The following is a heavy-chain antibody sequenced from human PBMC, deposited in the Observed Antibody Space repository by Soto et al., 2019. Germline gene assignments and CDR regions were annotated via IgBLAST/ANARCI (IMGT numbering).Heavy chain of an antibody. CDR3: AVTVTGSRSPLAH. D-gene: IGHD3-9*01. J-gene: IGHJ4*02. CDR2: IIPIYASP. Sequence: QVQLVQSGAEVKKPGSSVKVSCKASGGTFSSNAISWVRQAPGQGLEWMGGIIPIYASPNYAQNFQGRVTGTADKATSTAYLELSRLKFADSAIYYCAVTVTGSRSPLAHWGQGTLVSVSS. V-gene: IGHV1-69*06. CDR1: GGTFSSNA.